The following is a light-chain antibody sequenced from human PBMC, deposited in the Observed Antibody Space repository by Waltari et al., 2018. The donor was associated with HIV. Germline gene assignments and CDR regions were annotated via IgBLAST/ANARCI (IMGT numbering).Light chain of an antibody. CDR2: GAS. V-gene: IGKV3-15*01. CDR1: QSVGSK. CDR3: QQNSYWLPIT. J-gene: IGKJ5*01. Sequence: EIVMTQSPATLSLSPGERATLSCRASQSVGSKLAWYQQKPGQSPRLLIYGASTRATGIPARFSVSGSGMEFTLTISSLQSEDFAVYYCQQNSYWLPITFGQGTRLEI.